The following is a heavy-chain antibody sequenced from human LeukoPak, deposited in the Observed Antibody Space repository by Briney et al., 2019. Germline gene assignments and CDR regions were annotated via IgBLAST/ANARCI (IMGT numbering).Heavy chain of an antibody. Sequence: GGSLRLSCAASGFGFGYYHMHWVRQAPGKGLECVSAISSNGRSTYYSDSVKGRFTVSRDNSNNTLYLQMGGLKPEDMAVYYCARFVSSGPFWGQGTMVTVSS. CDR2: ISSNGRST. D-gene: IGHD6-19*01. J-gene: IGHJ3*01. CDR3: ARFVSSGPF. CDR1: GFGFGYYH. V-gene: IGHV3-64*02.